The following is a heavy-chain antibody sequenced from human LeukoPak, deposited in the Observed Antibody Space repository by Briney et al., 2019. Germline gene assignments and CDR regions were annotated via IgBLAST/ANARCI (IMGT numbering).Heavy chain of an antibody. D-gene: IGHD3-22*01. CDR2: IWYDGSNK. J-gene: IGHJ3*02. CDR1: GFTFSSYG. CDR3: ARDGGLYYDPPYDAFDI. Sequence: PGGSLRLSCAASGFTFSSYGMHWVRQAPGKGLEWVAVIWYDGSNKYYADSVKGRFTISRDNSKNTLYLQMNSLRAEDTAVYYCARDGGLYYDPPYDAFDIWGQGTMVTVSS. V-gene: IGHV3-33*01.